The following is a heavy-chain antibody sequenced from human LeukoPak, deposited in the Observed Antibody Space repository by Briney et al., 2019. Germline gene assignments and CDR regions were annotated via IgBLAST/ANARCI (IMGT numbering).Heavy chain of an antibody. V-gene: IGHV4-61*01. CDR1: GYSISSGFY. D-gene: IGHD1-26*01. CDR3: ARGGEGGPFDY. J-gene: IGHJ4*02. Sequence: SETLSLTCAVSGYSISSGFYWSWIRQSPGKGLEWIGNVFYSGSANYNPSLKSRVTMSVDTSKNQFSLKLTSVTAADTAVYYCARGGEGGPFDYWGQGTLVTVSS. CDR2: VFYSGSA.